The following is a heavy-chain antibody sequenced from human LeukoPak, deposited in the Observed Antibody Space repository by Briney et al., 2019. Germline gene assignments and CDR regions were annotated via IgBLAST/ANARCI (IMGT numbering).Heavy chain of an antibody. CDR2: VFYTGNT. J-gene: IGHJ4*02. V-gene: IGHV4-39*01. CDR3: ARRLGSSADGILKYYFDY. CDR1: GVSIISSNYY. Sequence: SETLSLTCTVSGVSIISSNYYWGWFRQPPGKSLEWIASVFYTGNTRHNPSLKSRVTISVDTSKNEFSLNLSSVTAEDTAVYYCARRLGSSADGILKYYFDYWGQGTLVTVST. D-gene: IGHD6-13*01.